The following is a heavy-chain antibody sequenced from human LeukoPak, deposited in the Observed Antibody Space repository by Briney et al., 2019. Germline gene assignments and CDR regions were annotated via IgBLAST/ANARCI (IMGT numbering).Heavy chain of an antibody. Sequence: SQTLSLTCAVSGGSISSGGYSWSWIRQPPGKGLEWIGYIYHSGSTYYNPSLKSRVTISVDRSKNQFSLKLSSVTAADTAVYYCARGFRSSDYYYDSSGDAFDIWGQGTMVTVSS. V-gene: IGHV4-30-2*01. D-gene: IGHD3-22*01. CDR3: ARGFRSSDYYYDSSGDAFDI. CDR2: IYHSGST. J-gene: IGHJ3*02. CDR1: GGSISSGGYS.